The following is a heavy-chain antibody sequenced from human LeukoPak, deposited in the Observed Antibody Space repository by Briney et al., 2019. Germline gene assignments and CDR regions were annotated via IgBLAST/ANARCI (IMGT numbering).Heavy chain of an antibody. D-gene: IGHD3-10*01. CDR1: GFTFSNYG. V-gene: IGHV3-33*06. J-gene: IGHJ4*02. CDR3: AKEIYFGSGSFAKYYFDY. CDR2: IWSDGSNK. Sequence: PGGSLRLSCAASGFTFSNYGMNWVRQAPGKGLEWVALIWSDGSNKFYADSVKGRFTISRDNAKNTLYLQMNSLRAEDTAVYYCAKEIYFGSGSFAKYYFDYWGQGTLVTVSS.